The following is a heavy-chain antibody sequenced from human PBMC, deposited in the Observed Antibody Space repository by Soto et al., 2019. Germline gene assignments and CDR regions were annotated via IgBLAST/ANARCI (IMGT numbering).Heavy chain of an antibody. CDR2: INPTGSMT. CDR3: ARDTGYDHDAFDI. D-gene: IGHD5-12*01. V-gene: IGHV1-46*01. J-gene: IGHJ3*02. Sequence: QVQLVQSGAKVKKPGASVKVSCKASGYSFITSYHMHWVRQAPGQGLEWMGIINPTGSMTRYSQKFQGRLTMTRDTSTATDYMEPSNLSSEDTAVYFCARDTGYDHDAFDIWGQGTRVTVSS. CDR1: GYSFITSYH.